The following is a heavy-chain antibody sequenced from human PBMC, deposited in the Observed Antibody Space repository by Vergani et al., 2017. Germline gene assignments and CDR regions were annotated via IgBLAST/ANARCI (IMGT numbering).Heavy chain of an antibody. CDR3: ARWVRMGARANDAFDI. D-gene: IGHD2-15*01. V-gene: IGHV3-53*01. CDR1: GFTVSSNY. CDR2: IYIGGNT. Sequence: EVQLVESGGGLIQPGGSLRLSCAVPGFTVSSNYISWVRQAPGKGLEWGSIIYIGGNTYYADPGKGRFTISRDNSKTTLFLQMNSLRVEDTALYYCARWVRMGARANDAFDIWGQGTMVTVSS. J-gene: IGHJ3*02.